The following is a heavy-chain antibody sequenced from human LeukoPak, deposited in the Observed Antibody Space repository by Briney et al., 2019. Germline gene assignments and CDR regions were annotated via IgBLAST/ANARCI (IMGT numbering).Heavy chain of an antibody. CDR1: GGTFSSYA. CDR3: ARDHYDYVWGSREAFDI. J-gene: IGHJ3*02. D-gene: IGHD3-16*01. CDR2: IIPIFGTA. Sequence: SVKVSCKASGGTFSSYAISWVRQAPGQGLEWMGGIIPIFGTANYAQKFQGRVTMTTDTSTSTAYMELRSLRSDDTAVYYCARDHYDYVWGSREAFDIWGQGTMVTVSS. V-gene: IGHV1-69*05.